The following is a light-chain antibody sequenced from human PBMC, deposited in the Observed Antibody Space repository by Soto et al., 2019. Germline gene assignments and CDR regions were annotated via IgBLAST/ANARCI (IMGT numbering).Light chain of an antibody. CDR1: EDINNF. V-gene: IGKV1-17*03. CDR2: AAS. J-gene: IGKJ1*01. CDR3: LQHWRYPWT. Sequence: DIQMTQSPSAMSASLGDRVTITCRASEDINNFLTWFQQKPGEVPTRLMFAASTPPRGVPSRFRGSGSGTEFTLTITSLQPEDFATYFCLQHWRYPWTFGQGTKVEI.